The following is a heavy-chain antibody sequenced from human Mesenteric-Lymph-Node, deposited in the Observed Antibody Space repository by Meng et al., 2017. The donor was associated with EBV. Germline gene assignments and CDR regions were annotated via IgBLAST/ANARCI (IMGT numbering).Heavy chain of an antibody. Sequence: QVQLQQSGPGLVKPSXXLSLTXVISGDSVSSSSAAWTWIRQYPSRGLEWLGRTYYRSKWYNDYAVFVKSRITINPDTSKNQFSLQLNSVTPEDTAVYYCARGATSVFDLWGRGTLVTVSS. J-gene: IGHJ2*01. CDR1: GDSVSSSSAA. V-gene: IGHV6-1*01. CDR3: ARGATSVFDL. CDR2: TYYRSKWYN.